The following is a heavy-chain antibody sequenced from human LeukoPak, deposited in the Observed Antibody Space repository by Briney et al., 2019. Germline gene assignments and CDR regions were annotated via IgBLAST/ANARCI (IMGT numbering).Heavy chain of an antibody. V-gene: IGHV3-7*01. CDR1: GFTFSSYW. Sequence: GGSLRLSCAASGFTFSSYWMSWVRQAPGKGLEWVANTKQDGSEKYYVDSVKCRFTISRDNAKNSLYLQMNGLRAEDTAVYYCARDGRYQLLRDAFDIWGQGTMVTVSS. J-gene: IGHJ3*02. CDR2: TKQDGSEK. CDR3: ARDGRYQLLRDAFDI. D-gene: IGHD2-2*01.